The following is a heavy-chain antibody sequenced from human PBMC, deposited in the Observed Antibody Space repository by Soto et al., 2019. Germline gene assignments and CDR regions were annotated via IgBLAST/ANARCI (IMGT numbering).Heavy chain of an antibody. CDR3: ARDKNDYGSGSYYPPYYYYGMDV. V-gene: IGHV4-59*01. D-gene: IGHD3-10*01. Sequence: QVQLQESGPGLVKPSETLSLTCTVSGGSISSYYWSWIRQPPGKGLEWIGYIYYSGSTNYNPSLKSRVTISVDTSKNQLSLKLSSVTAADTAVYYCARDKNDYGSGSYYPPYYYYGMDVWGQGTTVTVSS. J-gene: IGHJ6*02. CDR1: GGSISSYY. CDR2: IYYSGST.